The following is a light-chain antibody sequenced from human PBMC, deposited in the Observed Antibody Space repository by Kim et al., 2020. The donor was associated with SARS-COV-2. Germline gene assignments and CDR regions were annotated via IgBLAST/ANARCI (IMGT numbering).Light chain of an antibody. CDR2: GAS. CDR1: QIMSGTN. J-gene: IGKJ1*01. Sequence: PGRRATPPGRASQIMSGTNVAWYLQKPGQGPRRRRYGASNRATGVPDRCSGNRAGTDFTLTMSGLEREDFAVYHCQQYGRSPWTFGQGTKGDIK. V-gene: IGKV3-20*01. CDR3: QQYGRSPWT.